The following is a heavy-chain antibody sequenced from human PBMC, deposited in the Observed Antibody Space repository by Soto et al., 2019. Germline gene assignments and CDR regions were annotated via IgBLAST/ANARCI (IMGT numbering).Heavy chain of an antibody. CDR2: INPSGGST. D-gene: IGHD6-13*01. V-gene: IGHV1-46*01. Sequence: ASVKVSCKASGYTFTSYYMHWVRQAPGQGLEWMGIINPSGGSTSYAQKFQGRVTMTRDTSTSTVYMELSSLRSEDTAVYYCASNPGIAAAGRYYYYYGMDVWGQGTTVTVSS. CDR1: GYTFTSYY. J-gene: IGHJ6*02. CDR3: ASNPGIAAAGRYYYYYGMDV.